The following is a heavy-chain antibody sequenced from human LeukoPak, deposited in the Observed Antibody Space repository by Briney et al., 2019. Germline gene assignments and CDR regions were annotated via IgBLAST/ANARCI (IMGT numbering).Heavy chain of an antibody. CDR3: ARDFNWGADY. V-gene: IGHV1-2*02. D-gene: IGHD7-27*01. CDR2: INGNSGAT. Sequence: ASVKVSCKSSGFTLTDHFMHWVRQAPGQGLEWMGWINGNSGATFYAQKFQDRVTVTRDTSISTMYMELNRLTSDDTAVYFCARDFNWGADYWGQGTLVAVSS. CDR1: GFTLTDHF. J-gene: IGHJ4*02.